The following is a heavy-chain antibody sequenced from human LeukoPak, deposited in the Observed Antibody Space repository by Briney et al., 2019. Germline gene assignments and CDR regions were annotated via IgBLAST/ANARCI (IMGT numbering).Heavy chain of an antibody. V-gene: IGHV1-69*01. CDR1: GGTFNSYA. CDR2: IIPIFVTA. D-gene: IGHD3-22*01. J-gene: IGHJ4*02. Sequence: SVKVSCKASGGTFNSYANSWVRQAPGQGNEGVGGIIPIFVTANYAQKFQGRVTITADQSTGPAYMELSSLRSEDTAVYYCASTGYYYDSSGYYNYWGQGTLVTVSS. CDR3: ASTGYYYDSSGYYNY.